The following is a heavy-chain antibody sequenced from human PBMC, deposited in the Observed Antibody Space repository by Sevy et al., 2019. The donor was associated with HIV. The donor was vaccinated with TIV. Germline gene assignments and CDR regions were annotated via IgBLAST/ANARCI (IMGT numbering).Heavy chain of an antibody. CDR2: IYSGGDT. J-gene: IGHJ6*02. CDR3: ARDLDDYGDYQVVGGMDV. CDR1: GFTVSSNY. Sequence: GGSLRLSCAASGFTVSSNYMSWVRQAPGKGLEWVSVIYSGGDTYYADSVKGRFIISRDNSKNTLYLQMNSLRAEDTAVYYCARDLDDYGDYQVVGGMDVWGQGTTVTVSS. V-gene: IGHV3-53*01. D-gene: IGHD4-17*01.